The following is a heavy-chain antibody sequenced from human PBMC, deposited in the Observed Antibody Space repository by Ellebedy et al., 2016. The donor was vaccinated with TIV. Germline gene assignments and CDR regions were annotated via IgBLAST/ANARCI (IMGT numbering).Heavy chain of an antibody. V-gene: IGHV4-59*01. CDR1: GGSIGGYY. CDR2: MYSSGST. Sequence: SETLSLXXTVSGGSIGGYYWSWIRQPPGKGLEWIGFMYSSGSTTYNPSPRSRVTISVVTSKNQLSLKLSSVTAADTAVYYCARSLKPYGGSYYGIHVWGQGTTVAVSS. D-gene: IGHD3-10*01. J-gene: IGHJ6*02. CDR3: ARSLKPYGGSYYGIHV.